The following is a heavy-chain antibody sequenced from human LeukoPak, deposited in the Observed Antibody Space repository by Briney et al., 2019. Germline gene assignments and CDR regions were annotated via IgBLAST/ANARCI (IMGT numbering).Heavy chain of an antibody. Sequence: SQTLSLTCAISGDSVSSNTAAWNWLTQSPSRGLEWLGRTCYRSKWYNDYAVSVKSRITINPYTSKNQFSLQLDSVTPEDTAVYYCARAFHSYYFYYWGQGTLVTVSS. V-gene: IGHV6-1*01. D-gene: IGHD2-15*01. CDR3: ARAFHSYYFYY. J-gene: IGHJ4*02. CDR1: GDSVSSNTAA. CDR2: TCYRSKWYN.